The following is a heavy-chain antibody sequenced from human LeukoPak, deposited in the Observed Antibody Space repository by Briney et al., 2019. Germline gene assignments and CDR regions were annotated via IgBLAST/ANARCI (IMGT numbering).Heavy chain of an antibody. CDR3: ARVESYCSGGSCYPGLYYYYGMDV. CDR1: GGSISSGGYY. CDR2: IYYSGST. D-gene: IGHD2-15*01. Sequence: SETLSLTCTVSGGSISSGGYYWSWIRQHPGKGLEWIGYIYYSGSTYYNPSLKSRVTISVDTSKNQFSLKLSSVTAADTAVYYCARVESYCSGGSCYPGLYYYYGMDVWGQGTTVTVSS. J-gene: IGHJ6*02. V-gene: IGHV4-31*03.